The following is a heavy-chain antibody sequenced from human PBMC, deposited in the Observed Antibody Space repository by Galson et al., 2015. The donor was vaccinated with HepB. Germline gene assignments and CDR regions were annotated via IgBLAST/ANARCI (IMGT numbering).Heavy chain of an antibody. CDR2: IWYDGSNK. CDR3: ARVMRGSILDAFDI. Sequence: SLRLSCAASGFTFSSYGMHWVRQAPGKGLEWVAVIWYDGSNKYYADSVKGRFTISRDNSKNTLYLQMNSLRAEDTAVYYCARVMRGSILDAFDIWGQGTMVTVSS. V-gene: IGHV3-33*01. D-gene: IGHD2-15*01. J-gene: IGHJ3*02. CDR1: GFTFSSYG.